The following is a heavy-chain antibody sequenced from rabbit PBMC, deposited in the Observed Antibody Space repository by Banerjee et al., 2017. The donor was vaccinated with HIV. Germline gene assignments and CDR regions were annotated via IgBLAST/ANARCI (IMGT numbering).Heavy chain of an antibody. Sequence: QEQLKESGGGLVKPGGTLTLTCKASGFSVSSSYYMCWVRQAPGKGLEWIACIYAGSNDNTYYATWAKGRFTISKTSSTTVTLQMTSLTAADTATYFCARRTYGYVGYDAFDPWGPGTLVTVS. CDR1: GFSVSSSYY. V-gene: IGHV1S45*01. D-gene: IGHD6-1*01. CDR2: IYAGSNDNT. CDR3: ARRTYGYVGYDAFDP. J-gene: IGHJ2*01.